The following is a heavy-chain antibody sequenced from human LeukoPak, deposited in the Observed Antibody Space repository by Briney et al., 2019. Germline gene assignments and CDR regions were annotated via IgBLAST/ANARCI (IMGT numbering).Heavy chain of an antibody. D-gene: IGHD6-13*01. CDR3: ARDLIAAAGRGLDY. J-gene: IGHJ4*02. CDR2: INPSGGST. Sequence: GASVKVSCKASGYTFTSYYVHWVRQAPGQGLEWMGIINPSGGSTSYAQKFQGRVTMTRDTSTSTVYMELSSLRSEDTVVYYCARDLIAAAGRGLDYWGQGTLVTVPS. V-gene: IGHV1-46*03. CDR1: GYTFTSYY.